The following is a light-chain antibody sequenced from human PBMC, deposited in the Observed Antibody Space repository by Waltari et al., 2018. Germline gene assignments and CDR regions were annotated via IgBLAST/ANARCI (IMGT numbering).Light chain of an antibody. Sequence: DIQMTQSPSSLSASVGDRVTITCRASQRISSYLNWYQPKPGKAPKLLIYAASSLQSGVPSRFSGSGSGTDFTLTISSLQPEDFATYYCQQSYSTRLTFGGGTKVEIK. V-gene: IGKV1-39*01. CDR3: QQSYSTRLT. CDR1: QRISSY. CDR2: AAS. J-gene: IGKJ4*01.